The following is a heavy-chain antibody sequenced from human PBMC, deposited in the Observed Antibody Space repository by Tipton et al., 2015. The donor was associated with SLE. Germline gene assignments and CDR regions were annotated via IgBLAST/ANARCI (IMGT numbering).Heavy chain of an antibody. V-gene: IGHV1-46*01. CDR3: AREVDAFDI. Sequence: QVQLVQSGAEVKKPGASVKVSCKASGYSFTRYHVDWVRQAPGQGLEWMRIIDPSGGFTTYAQKFQGRVTMTRDTSTSTVYMELSGLTSDDTAVYYCAREVDAFDIWGQGTTVIVS. CDR2: IDPSGGFT. J-gene: IGHJ3*02. CDR1: GYSFTRYH.